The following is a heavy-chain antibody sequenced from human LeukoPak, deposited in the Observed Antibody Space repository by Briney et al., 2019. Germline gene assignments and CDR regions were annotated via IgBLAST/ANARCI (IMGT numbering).Heavy chain of an antibody. J-gene: IGHJ4*02. CDR1: GFTFSSYA. V-gene: IGHV3-23*01. Sequence: GGSLRLSCAAPGFTFSSYAMSWVRQAPGKGLEWVSYISGSGGSTYYADSVKGRFTISRDNSKNTLYLQMNSLRAEDTAVYYCAKDRGSRDYFDYWGQGTLVTVSS. CDR2: ISGSGGST. CDR3: AKDRGSRDYFDY. D-gene: IGHD1-26*01.